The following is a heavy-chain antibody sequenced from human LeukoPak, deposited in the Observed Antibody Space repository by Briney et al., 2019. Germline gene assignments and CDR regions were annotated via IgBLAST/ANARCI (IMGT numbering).Heavy chain of an antibody. J-gene: IGHJ5*02. V-gene: IGHV3-7*01. Sequence: PGGSLRLSCAASGFTFSSYWMSWVRQAPGKGLEWVANIKQDGSEKYYVDSVKGRFTISRDNAKNSLYLQMNSLRAEDTAVCYCARRYSSGWYRWFDPWGQGTLVTVSS. CDR2: IKQDGSEK. CDR3: ARRYSSGWYRWFDP. CDR1: GFTFSSYW. D-gene: IGHD6-19*01.